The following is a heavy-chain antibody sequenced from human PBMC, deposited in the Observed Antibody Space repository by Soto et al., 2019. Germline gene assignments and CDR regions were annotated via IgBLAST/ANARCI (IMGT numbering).Heavy chain of an antibody. D-gene: IGHD4-17*01. J-gene: IGHJ6*01. Sequence: EVQLLESGGGLVQPGGSLRLSCAASGFTFSSYAMSWVRQAPGKGLEWVSAISGSGGSTSYADSVKGRFTISRDNSKNTLYLQMNSLRAGDTAVYYCSKAVTLAYYYYGMGVWGQGTTVTVSS. CDR1: GFTFSSYA. CDR2: ISGSGGST. CDR3: SKAVTLAYYYYGMGV. V-gene: IGHV3-23*01.